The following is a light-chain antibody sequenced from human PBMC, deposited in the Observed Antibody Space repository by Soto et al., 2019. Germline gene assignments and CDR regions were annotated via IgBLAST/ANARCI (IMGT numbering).Light chain of an antibody. CDR1: SSDVGYYDY. CDR2: EVS. Sequence: QSVLTQPASVSGSPGQSITISCTGTSSDVGYYDYVSWYQQHPGKAPKLMIYEVSNRPSGVSNRFSGSKSGNTASLTISGLQPEDEANYYCSSYTTSTTWVFGGGTKVTVL. V-gene: IGLV2-14*01. CDR3: SSYTTSTTWV. J-gene: IGLJ3*02.